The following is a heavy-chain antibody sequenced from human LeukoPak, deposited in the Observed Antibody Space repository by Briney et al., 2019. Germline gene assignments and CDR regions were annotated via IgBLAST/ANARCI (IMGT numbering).Heavy chain of an antibody. CDR1: GGSISSGSYY. Sequence: SETLSLTCTVSGGSISSGSYYWSWIRQPAGKGLEWIGRIYTSGSTNYNPSLKSRVTMSVDTSKNQFSLKLSSVTAADTAVYYCARGRWLQSLFDLWGRGTLVTVSS. V-gene: IGHV4-61*02. J-gene: IGHJ2*01. CDR2: IYTSGST. D-gene: IGHD5-24*01. CDR3: ARGRWLQSLFDL.